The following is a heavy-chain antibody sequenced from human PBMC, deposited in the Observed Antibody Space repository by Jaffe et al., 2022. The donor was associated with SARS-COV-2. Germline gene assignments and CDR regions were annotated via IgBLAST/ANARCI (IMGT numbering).Heavy chain of an antibody. Sequence: QVQLVESGGGVVQPGRSLRLSCAASGFTFSSYGMHWVRQAPGKGLEWVAVIWYDGSNKYYADSVKGRFTISRDNSKNTLYLQMNSLRAEDTAVYYCARDPGADTAMVGDAFDIWGQGTMVTVSS. CDR1: GFTFSSYG. CDR2: IWYDGSNK. CDR3: ARDPGADTAMVGDAFDI. D-gene: IGHD5-18*01. J-gene: IGHJ3*02. V-gene: IGHV3-33*01.